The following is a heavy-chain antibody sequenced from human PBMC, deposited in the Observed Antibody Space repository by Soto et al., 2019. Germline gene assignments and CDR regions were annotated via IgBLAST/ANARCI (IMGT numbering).Heavy chain of an antibody. CDR3: ARARAIVVVVAATLPDYYYMDV. CDR1: GYIFTSYY. V-gene: IGHV1-46*03. J-gene: IGHJ6*03. D-gene: IGHD2-15*01. CDR2: INPSGGST. Sequence: GASVKVSCKASGYIFTSYYMHWVRQAPGQGLERMGIINPSGGSTSYAQKFQGRVTMTRDTSTSTVYMEMSSLRSEDTAVYYCARARAIVVVVAATLPDYYYMDVWGKGTTVTVSS.